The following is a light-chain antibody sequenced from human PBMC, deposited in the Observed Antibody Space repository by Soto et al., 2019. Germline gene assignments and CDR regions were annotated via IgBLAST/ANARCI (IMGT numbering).Light chain of an antibody. Sequence: QSALTQPASVSGSPGQSITISCSGTISDFVVYNYVSWYQQHPGKAPKLTIYEVSDRPSGVSNRFSGSKSGNTASLTISGLQAEDEADYYCSSFAGSRVLVLGGGTKVTVL. CDR3: SSFAGSRVLV. CDR2: EVS. CDR1: ISDFVVYNY. J-gene: IGLJ2*01. V-gene: IGLV2-14*03.